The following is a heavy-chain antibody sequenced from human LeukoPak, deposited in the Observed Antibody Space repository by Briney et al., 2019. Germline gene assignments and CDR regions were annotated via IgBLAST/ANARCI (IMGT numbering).Heavy chain of an antibody. CDR3: ARGYCSSTSCYYP. V-gene: IGHV4-38-2*01. J-gene: IGHJ5*02. Sequence: PSETLSLTCAVSGYSISSGYYCGWIRQPPGKGLEWIGSLYHSGSTYYNPSLKSRVTMSVDTSKNQFSLKLSSVTAADTAVYYCARGYCSSTSCYYPWGQGTLVTVSS. CDR1: GYSISSGYY. CDR2: LYHSGST. D-gene: IGHD2-2*01.